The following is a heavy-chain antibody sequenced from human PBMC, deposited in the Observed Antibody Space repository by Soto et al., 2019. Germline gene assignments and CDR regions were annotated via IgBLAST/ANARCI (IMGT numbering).Heavy chain of an antibody. CDR1: LNPIISSNYY. CDR2: IYYNGNT. Sequence: SETLSLTCTFSLNPIISSNYYCGWIRQSPGKGLEWIGIIYYNGNTYYNPSLKSRVTISVDTSKNQFFLQLSSVAGADTAIYYCARRGGWFGDLYISHFEFLGQGALVNVSS. CDR3: ARRGGWFGDLYISHFEF. J-gene: IGHJ4*02. D-gene: IGHD3-10*01. V-gene: IGHV4-39*01.